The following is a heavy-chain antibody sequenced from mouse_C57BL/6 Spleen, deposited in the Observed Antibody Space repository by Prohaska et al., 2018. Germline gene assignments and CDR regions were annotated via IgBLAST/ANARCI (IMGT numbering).Heavy chain of an antibody. D-gene: IGHD1-1*01. CDR3: MRYAINYWYFDV. Sequence: EVQLLETGGGLVQPGGSRGLSCEGSGFTFSGFCMSCVRQTTWKTLEWIGDINYAGSAINYAPSIKERFTIFRDNDKSTLYLQMSNVRSEDTATYFCMRYAINYWYFDVWGTGTTVTVSS. CDR1: GFTFSGFC. V-gene: IGHV11-2*01. J-gene: IGHJ1*03. CDR2: INYAGSAI.